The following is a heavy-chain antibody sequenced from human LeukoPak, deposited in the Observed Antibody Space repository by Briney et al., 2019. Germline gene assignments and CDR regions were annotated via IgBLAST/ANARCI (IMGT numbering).Heavy chain of an antibody. Sequence: SETLSLTGAVYGGSLSGYYWSWIRQPPGKGLEWIGEINHSGSTNYNPSLKSRVTISVDTSKNQFSLKLSSVTAADTAVYYCARGGNFQHWGQGTLVTVSS. CDR3: ARGGNFQH. J-gene: IGHJ1*01. D-gene: IGHD3-10*01. CDR1: GGSLSGYY. V-gene: IGHV4-34*01. CDR2: INHSGST.